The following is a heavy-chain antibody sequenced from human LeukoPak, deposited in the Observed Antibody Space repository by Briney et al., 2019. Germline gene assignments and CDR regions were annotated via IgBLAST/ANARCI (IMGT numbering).Heavy chain of an antibody. D-gene: IGHD3-3*01. J-gene: IGHJ6*02. CDR2: MNPNSCNT. V-gene: IGHV1-8*01. CDR1: GYTFTSYD. Sequence: ASVKVSCKASGYTFTSYDINWVRQATGQGLEWMGLMNPNSCNTGYAQKFQGRVTMTRNTSISTAYMELSSLRSEDTAVYYCARANALYYDFWSGRQMDVWGQGTTVTVSS. CDR3: ARANALYYDFWSGRQMDV.